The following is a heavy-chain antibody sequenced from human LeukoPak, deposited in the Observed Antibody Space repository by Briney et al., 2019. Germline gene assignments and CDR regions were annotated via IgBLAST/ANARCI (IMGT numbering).Heavy chain of an antibody. D-gene: IGHD2-2*01. CDR1: GGSISSYY. CDR2: IYYSGST. J-gene: IGHJ3*02. CDR3: ARYTPLGYCSSTSCQGGAFDI. Sequence: SETLSLTCIVSGGSISSYYWSWIRQPPGKGLEWIGYIYYSGSTNYNPSLKSRVTISVDTSKNQFSLKLSSVTAADTAVYYCARYTPLGYCSSTSCQGGAFDIWGQGTMVTVSS. V-gene: IGHV4-59*01.